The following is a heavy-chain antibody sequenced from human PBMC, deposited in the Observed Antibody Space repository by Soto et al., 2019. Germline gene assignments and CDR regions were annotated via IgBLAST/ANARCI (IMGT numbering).Heavy chain of an antibody. D-gene: IGHD5-12*01. J-gene: IGHJ5*02. CDR2: IYYSGST. CDR1: GGSISSYY. V-gene: IGHV4-59*01. Sequence: ASETLSLTCTVSGGSISSYYWSWIRQPPGKGLEWIGYIYYSGSTNYNPSLKSRVTISVDTSKNQFSLKLSSVTAADTAVYYCARLVATIFDPWGQGTLVTVSS. CDR3: ARLVATIFDP.